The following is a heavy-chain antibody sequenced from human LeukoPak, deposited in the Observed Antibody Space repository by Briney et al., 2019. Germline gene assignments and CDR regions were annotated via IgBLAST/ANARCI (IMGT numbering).Heavy chain of an antibody. J-gene: IGHJ4*02. D-gene: IGHD5-18*01. CDR1: GYTFTNYP. CDR3: ARGLGYTYGFSLDD. Sequence: ASVKVSCKASGYTFTNYPMNWVRQATGQGLEWMGWMNPNTGNTGYAQRFQGRVTMTRNTSISTAYMELSSLRSEDTAVYYCARGLGYTYGFSLDDWGQGTLVTVSS. CDR2: MNPNTGNT. V-gene: IGHV1-8*02.